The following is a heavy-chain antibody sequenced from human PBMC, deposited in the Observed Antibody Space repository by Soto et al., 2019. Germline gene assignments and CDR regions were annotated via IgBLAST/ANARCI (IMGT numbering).Heavy chain of an antibody. Sequence: EVQLVESGGGLVQPGGSLKLSCAASGFTFSGSAMHWVRQASGKGLGWVGRIRSKANSYATAYAASVKGRFTISRDDSKNTAYLQMNSLKTEDTAVYYCTCFSAAAAVYWGQGTLVTVSS. J-gene: IGHJ4*02. D-gene: IGHD2-15*01. CDR1: GFTFSGSA. CDR2: IRSKANSYAT. V-gene: IGHV3-73*01. CDR3: TCFSAAAAVY.